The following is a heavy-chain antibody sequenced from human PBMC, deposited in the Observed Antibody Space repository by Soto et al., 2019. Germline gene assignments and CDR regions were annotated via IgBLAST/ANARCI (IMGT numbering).Heavy chain of an antibody. J-gene: IGHJ4*02. CDR1: ADSFRVAEYC. CDR2: TYYNGDT. V-gene: IGHV4-61*08. CDR3: ARGPAYIDGWRTFDL. D-gene: IGHD6-19*01. Sequence: SETLSITCTFSADSFRVAEYCWSWIRQPLGKGPEWIGYTYYNGDTKYNPALRSRVTMSEDTSKNQFSLRLSSVTAADTAVYFCARGPAYIDGWRTFDLWGRGILVTVSS.